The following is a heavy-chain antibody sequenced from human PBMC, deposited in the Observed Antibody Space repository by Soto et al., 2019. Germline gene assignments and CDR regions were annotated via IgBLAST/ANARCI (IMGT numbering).Heavy chain of an antibody. V-gene: IGHV1-18*01. Sequence: QVHLVQSGAEVKKPGASVKFSCQASGYAFTTYGITWVRQAPGQGLEWMGWISAHNGNTNYAQKLHGRVTVTRDTSTSTAYMELRSLRSDNTAGYYCARGRYGDYWGQGALVTVSS. D-gene: IGHD1-1*01. J-gene: IGHJ4*02. CDR1: GYAFTTYG. CDR2: ISAHNGNT. CDR3: ARGRYGDY.